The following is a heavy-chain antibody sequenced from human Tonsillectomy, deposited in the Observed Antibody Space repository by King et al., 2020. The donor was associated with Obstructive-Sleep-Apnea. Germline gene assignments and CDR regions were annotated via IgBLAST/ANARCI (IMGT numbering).Heavy chain of an antibody. Sequence: VQLVESGGGLVQPGGSLRLSCAASGFTFSSYSMNWVRQAPGKGLEWVSYITSSSSTIYYADSVKGRFTISRDNAKNSLYLQMNSLRVEDTAVYYFARDSSGYSPWGQGTLVTVSS. J-gene: IGHJ5*02. CDR1: GFTFSSYS. CDR2: ITSSSSTI. D-gene: IGHD3-22*01. V-gene: IGHV3-48*04. CDR3: ARDSSGYSP.